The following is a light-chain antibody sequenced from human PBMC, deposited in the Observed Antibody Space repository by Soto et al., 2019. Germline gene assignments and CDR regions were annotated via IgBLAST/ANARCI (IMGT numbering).Light chain of an antibody. CDR1: QSVSTN. CDR3: QQFNTWPRDT. V-gene: IGKV3-15*01. Sequence: DIVMTQSPATLSVSPGERVTLSCRASQSVSTNLAWYQQKPGQAPRLLIYGASTRATGIPARFSGGGSGTEFTLTISSLQSEDSAVYYCQQFNTWPRDTFGQGTKVDIK. CDR2: GAS. J-gene: IGKJ1*01.